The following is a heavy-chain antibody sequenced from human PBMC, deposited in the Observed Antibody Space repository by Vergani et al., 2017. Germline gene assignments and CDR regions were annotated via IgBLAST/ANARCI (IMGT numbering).Heavy chain of an antibody. CDR3: AKGADGSGGSGYTLTRWVDP. V-gene: IGHV3-23*01. D-gene: IGHD2-15*01. CDR2: ISGSGGST. J-gene: IGHJ5*02. Sequence: EVQLLESGGGLVQPGGSLRLSCAASGFTFSSYAMSWVRQAPGQGLEWVSAISGSGGSTYYADSVKGRFTISRDNSKNTLYLQMNSLRAEDTAGYYCAKGADGSGGSGYTLTRWVDPWGQGTLVIVSS. CDR1: GFTFSSYA.